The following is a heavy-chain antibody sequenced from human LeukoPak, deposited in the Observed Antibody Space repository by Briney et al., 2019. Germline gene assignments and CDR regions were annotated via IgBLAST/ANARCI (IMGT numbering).Heavy chain of an antibody. CDR1: GYTFTSYY. CDR3: ARGLDYYDTTKGFDY. V-gene: IGHV1-46*01. CDR2: INPSGGST. D-gene: IGHD3-22*01. J-gene: IGHJ4*02. Sequence: ASVKVSCKASGYTFTSYYIHWVRQAPGQGLELMGIINPSGGSTNYAQKFQGRVAMTRDTSTSTVYMELSSLRSEDTAVYYCARGLDYYDTTKGFDYWGQGTLATVSS.